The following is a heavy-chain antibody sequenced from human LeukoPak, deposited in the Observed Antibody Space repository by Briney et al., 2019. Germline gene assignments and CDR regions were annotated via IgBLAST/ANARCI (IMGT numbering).Heavy chain of an antibody. V-gene: IGHV4-34*01. CDR2: INHDAFT. D-gene: IGHD2-21*01. CDR3: AKYSGSDTYSLQN. Sequence: SSETLSLTCTVYGGPFTSYDWTWIRQPPGKGLEWIGEINHDAFTKYNPSLKSRVTISIDTSKSNFSLNLTSVTATDTAVYYCAKYSGSDTYSLQNWGRGTLVTVSS. CDR1: GGPFTSYD. J-gene: IGHJ4*02.